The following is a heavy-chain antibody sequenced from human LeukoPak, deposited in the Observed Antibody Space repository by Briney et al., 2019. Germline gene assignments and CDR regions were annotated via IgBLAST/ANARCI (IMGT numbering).Heavy chain of an antibody. CDR2: VYYSGRT. J-gene: IGHJ1*01. D-gene: IGHD3-22*01. V-gene: IGHV4-39*01. Sequence: SETLSLTCTVFGGSVSRSDSYWDWIRQPPGKALEWIGTVYYSGRTYYSPSLESRVTISVDTSKNQFSLKLSSLTAADTALYFCARRRYYDSSGYLDWGQGTLVTVSS. CDR1: GGSVSRSDSY. CDR3: ARRRYYDSSGYLD.